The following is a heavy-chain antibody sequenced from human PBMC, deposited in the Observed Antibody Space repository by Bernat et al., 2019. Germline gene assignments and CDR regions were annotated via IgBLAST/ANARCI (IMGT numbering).Heavy chain of an antibody. CDR3: ARAKGLLWFREFLPNYFDY. CDR2: INHSGST. V-gene: IGHV4-34*01. J-gene: IGHJ4*02. D-gene: IGHD3-10*01. CDR1: GGSFSGYY. Sequence: QVQLQQWGAGLLKPSETLSLTCAVYGGSFSGYYWSWIRQPPGKGLEWIGEINHSGSTNYNPSLKSRVTISVDTSKNQFSLKLSSVTAADTAVYYCARAKGLLWFREFLPNYFDYWGQGTLVTVSS.